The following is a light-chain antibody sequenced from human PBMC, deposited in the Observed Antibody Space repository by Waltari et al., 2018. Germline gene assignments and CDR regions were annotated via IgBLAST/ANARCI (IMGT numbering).Light chain of an antibody. J-gene: IGKJ1*01. CDR2: KAS. CDR1: QSISSW. Sequence: DIQMTQSPSTLSASVGDRVTITCRASQSISSWLAWYQQKPGKAPKLLIYKASSLECGVPSRFSGSRSCTEFTLTSSSLLPDDYSATYCQQYNSYPWTFGQGTKVEIK. CDR3: QQYNSYPWT. V-gene: IGKV1-5*03.